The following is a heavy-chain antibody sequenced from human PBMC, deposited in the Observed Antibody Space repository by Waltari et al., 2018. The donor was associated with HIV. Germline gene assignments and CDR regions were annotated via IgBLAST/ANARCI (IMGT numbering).Heavy chain of an antibody. CDR2: MRYDGTNK. D-gene: IGHD4-4*01. J-gene: IGHJ6*02. CDR1: GFTFTGHD. Sequence: QVQLVESGGGVVQPGGSLRLSCAASGFTFTGHDIPWVRQAPGKGLEWVAFMRYDGTNKYYADSVKGRFTISRDNSKNSLYLQMNSLRAEDTALYYCAKEGATLTTSAYFYYYGMDVWGQGTTVTVSS. CDR3: AKEGATLTTSAYFYYYGMDV. V-gene: IGHV3-30*02.